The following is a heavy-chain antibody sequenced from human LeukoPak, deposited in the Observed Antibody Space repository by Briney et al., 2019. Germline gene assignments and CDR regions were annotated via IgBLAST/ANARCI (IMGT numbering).Heavy chain of an antibody. Sequence: PSETLSLTCTVSGGSISSSSYYWGWIRQPPGKGLEWIGSIYYSGSTYYNPSLKSRVTISVDTSKNQFSLQLSSVTAADTAVYYCARQGARPLFDYWGQGTLVTVSS. CDR3: ARQGARPLFDY. J-gene: IGHJ4*02. CDR1: GGSISSSSYY. CDR2: IYYSGST. D-gene: IGHD1-26*01. V-gene: IGHV4-39*01.